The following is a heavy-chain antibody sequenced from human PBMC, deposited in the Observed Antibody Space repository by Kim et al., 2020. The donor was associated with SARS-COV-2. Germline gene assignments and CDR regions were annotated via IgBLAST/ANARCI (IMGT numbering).Heavy chain of an antibody. CDR1: GFTFSSYG. V-gene: IGHV3-30*18. D-gene: IGHD1-26*01. J-gene: IGHJ4*02. CDR3: AKDYLVGATEQDYFDY. Sequence: GGSLRLSCAASGFTFSSYGMHWVRQAPGKGLEWVAVISYDGSNKYYADSVKGRFTISRDNSKNTLYLQMNSLRAEDTAVYYCAKDYLVGATEQDYFDYWGQGTLVTVSS. CDR2: ISYDGSNK.